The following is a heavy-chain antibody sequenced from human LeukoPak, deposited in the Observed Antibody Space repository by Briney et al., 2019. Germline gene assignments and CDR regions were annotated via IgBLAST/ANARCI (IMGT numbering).Heavy chain of an antibody. CDR1: GFTFSTYW. Sequence: PGGSLRLSCAASGFTFSTYWIHWVRQAPGQGLVWVARINSDGSSIDYADSVKGRFTISRDNARNRLYLQMNSLRVEDSAMFYCARDQVFCTGGYCYFENWGRGTLVTVSS. J-gene: IGHJ4*02. D-gene: IGHD2-8*02. CDR3: ARDQVFCTGGYCYFEN. V-gene: IGHV3-74*01. CDR2: INSDGSSI.